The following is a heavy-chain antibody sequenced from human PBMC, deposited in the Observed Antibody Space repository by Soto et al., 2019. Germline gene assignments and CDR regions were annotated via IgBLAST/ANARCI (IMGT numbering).Heavy chain of an antibody. Sequence: GGSLRLSCAASGFTFSNAWMSWVRQAPGKGLEWVGRIKSKTDGGTTDYAAPVKGRFTISRDDSKNTLYLQMNSLKTEDTAVYYCTTDLGVVVVAAIDMRGQGTLVTVSS. J-gene: IGHJ4*02. CDR2: IKSKTDGGTT. V-gene: IGHV3-15*01. CDR1: GFTFSNAW. CDR3: TTDLGVVVVAAIDM. D-gene: IGHD2-15*01.